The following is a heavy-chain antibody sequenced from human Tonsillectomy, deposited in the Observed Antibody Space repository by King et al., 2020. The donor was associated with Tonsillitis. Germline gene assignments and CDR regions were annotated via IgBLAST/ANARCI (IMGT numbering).Heavy chain of an antibody. J-gene: IGHJ3*02. CDR2: ISSSSSYI. CDR1: GFTFSYYS. D-gene: IGHD1-26*01. Sequence: VQLVESGGGLVKPGGSLRLSCAASGFTFSYYSMNWVRQAPGKGLEWVSSISSSSSYIYYADSVKGRFTISRDTAKNSLYLQMNSLRAEDTAVYYCATGRVGAFDIWGQGTMVTVSS. CDR3: ATGRVGAFDI. V-gene: IGHV3-21*01.